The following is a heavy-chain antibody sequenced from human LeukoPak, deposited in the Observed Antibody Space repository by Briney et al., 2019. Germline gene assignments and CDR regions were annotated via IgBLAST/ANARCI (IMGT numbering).Heavy chain of an antibody. CDR2: IKQDGSEK. Sequence: GGSLRLSCAASGFSISSYWMNWVRQAPGKGLEWVANIKQDGSEKYYVDSVKGRFTNSRDNAKNSVYLLMNSPRAEDTAVYYCASRTSSSGFWGQGTLVTVSS. CDR1: GFSISSYW. D-gene: IGHD6-6*01. V-gene: IGHV3-7*01. J-gene: IGHJ4*02. CDR3: ASRTSSSGF.